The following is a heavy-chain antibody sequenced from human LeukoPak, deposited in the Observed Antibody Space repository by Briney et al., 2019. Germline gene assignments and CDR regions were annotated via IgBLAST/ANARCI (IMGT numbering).Heavy chain of an antibody. J-gene: IGHJ4*02. CDR1: GYTFTGYY. CDR2: INPNSGGT. V-gene: IGHV1-2*02. CDR3: ARAYSGSYYEGY. Sequence: ASVKVSCKASGYTFTGYYMHWVRQAPGQGLEWMGWINPNSGGTNYAQKFRGRVTMTRDTSISTAYMELSRLRSDDTAVYYCARAYSGSYYEGYWGQGTLVTVSS. D-gene: IGHD1-26*01.